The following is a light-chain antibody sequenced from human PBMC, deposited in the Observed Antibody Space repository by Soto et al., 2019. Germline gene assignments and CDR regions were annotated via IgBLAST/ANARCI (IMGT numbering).Light chain of an antibody. V-gene: IGKV3-20*01. CDR2: GAS. Sequence: EIVLTKSPGTLSLSPGERATLPCRASQSVSSSYLAWYQQKPGQAPRLLIYGASSRATGIPDRFSGSGSGTDFTLTISSLQSEDFAVYYCQQYNNWPRTFGQGTKVDIK. CDR1: QSVSSSY. CDR3: QQYNNWPRT. J-gene: IGKJ1*01.